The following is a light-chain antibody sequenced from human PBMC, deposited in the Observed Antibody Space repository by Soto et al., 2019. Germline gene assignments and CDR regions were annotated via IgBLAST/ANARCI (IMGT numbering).Light chain of an antibody. CDR2: AAS. CDR3: QQSYRTPYT. V-gene: IGKV1-39*01. J-gene: IGKJ2*01. Sequence: DIPMTQSPSSLSASVGDRVTITCRASQSISNYLNWYQQKPGKAPKLLIHAASSLQSGVPSRFSGSGSGADFTLAISSLQPDDFATYYCQQSYRTPYTFGQGTKVEIK. CDR1: QSISNY.